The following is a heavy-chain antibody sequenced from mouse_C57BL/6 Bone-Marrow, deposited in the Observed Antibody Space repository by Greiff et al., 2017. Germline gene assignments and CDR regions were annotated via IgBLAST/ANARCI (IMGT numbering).Heavy chain of an antibody. CDR3: ARRGKITTVVAHWYFDV. CDR1: GYTFTSYW. D-gene: IGHD1-1*01. CDR2: IDPSDSST. V-gene: IGHV1-69*01. J-gene: IGHJ1*03. Sequence: QVQLQQPGAELVMPGASVKLSCKASGYTFTSYWMHWVKQRPGQGLEWIGEIDPSDSSTNYNQKFKGKSTLTVAKSSSTAYMQLSSLTSEDSAVYYFARRGKITTVVAHWYFDVWGTGTTVTVSS.